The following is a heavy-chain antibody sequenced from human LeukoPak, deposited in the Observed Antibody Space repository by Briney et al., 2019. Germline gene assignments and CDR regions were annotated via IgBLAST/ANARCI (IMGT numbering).Heavy chain of an antibody. J-gene: IGHJ4*02. D-gene: IGHD3-3*01. CDR1: GFTFSDYY. Sequence: LRLSCAASGFTFSDYYMSWIHQPPGKGLEWIGEINHSGSTNYNPSLKSRVTISVDTSKNQFSLKLSSVTAADTAVYYCARYSQRITIFGVVNGFDYWGQGTLVTVSS. V-gene: IGHV4-34*01. CDR2: INHSGST. CDR3: ARYSQRITIFGVVNGFDY.